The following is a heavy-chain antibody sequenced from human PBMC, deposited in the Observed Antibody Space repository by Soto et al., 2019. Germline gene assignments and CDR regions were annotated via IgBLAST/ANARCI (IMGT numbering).Heavy chain of an antibody. Sequence: SETLSLTCTVSGGSISSCDYYWSWIRQPPGKGLEWIGYIHYSGSTYYNPSLKSRVTISVDTSKNQFSLKLSSVTAADTAVYYCARDSYGYGSYNWFDPWGQGTLVTVSS. CDR1: GGSISSCDYY. CDR2: IHYSGST. D-gene: IGHD5-18*01. J-gene: IGHJ5*02. V-gene: IGHV4-30-4*01. CDR3: ARDSYGYGSYNWFDP.